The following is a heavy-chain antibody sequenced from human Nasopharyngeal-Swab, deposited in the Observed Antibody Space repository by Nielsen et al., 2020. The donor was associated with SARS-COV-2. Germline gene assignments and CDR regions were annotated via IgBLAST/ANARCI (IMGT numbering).Heavy chain of an antibody. CDR3: ARLGGSVVVTEYFDY. J-gene: IGHJ4*02. CDR2: IYPGDSDT. CDR1: GYIFTTYW. V-gene: IGHV5-51*01. D-gene: IGHD2-21*02. Sequence: GESLKISCKGSGYIFTTYWIGWVRQMPGKGLEWMGIIYPGDSDTRYSPSFQGQVTISAAKSISTAYLQWSSLKASDTAMYYCARLGGSVVVTEYFDYWGQGTLVTVSS.